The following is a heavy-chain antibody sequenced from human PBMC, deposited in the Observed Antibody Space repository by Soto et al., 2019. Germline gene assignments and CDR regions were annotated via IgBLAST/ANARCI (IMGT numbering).Heavy chain of an antibody. D-gene: IGHD3-22*01. V-gene: IGHV3-23*01. Sequence: EVQLLESGGGLVQPGGCLRLSCAASGFTFSSYAMNWVRQAPGKGLEWVSAISGSAATTHFADSVKGRFTVSRDNSKNTLYLQMNSLRAEDTAVYYCARDRSYYDSSGSYSPPYWGQGTLVTVSS. CDR3: ARDRSYYDSSGSYSPPY. CDR2: ISGSAATT. CDR1: GFTFSSYA. J-gene: IGHJ4*02.